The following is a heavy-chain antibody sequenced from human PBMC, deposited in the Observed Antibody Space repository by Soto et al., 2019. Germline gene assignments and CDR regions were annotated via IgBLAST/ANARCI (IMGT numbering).Heavy chain of an antibody. D-gene: IGHD2-8*01. CDR2: IIPIFGTA. CDR3: ASNGESYYYYGMDV. V-gene: IGHV1-69*12. CDR1: GGTFSSSA. Sequence: QVQLVQSGAAVKKPGSSVKVPCKASGGTFSSSAISWVRQAPGQGLEWMGGIIPIFGTAEYAQKFQGRVTITADESTSTDFMEVSSLRSEDTAVYYCASNGESYYYYGMDVWGQGTTVTVSS. J-gene: IGHJ6*02.